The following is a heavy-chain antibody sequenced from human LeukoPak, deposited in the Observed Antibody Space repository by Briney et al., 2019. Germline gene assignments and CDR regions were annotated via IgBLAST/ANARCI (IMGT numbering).Heavy chain of an antibody. Sequence: GGSLRLSCAASGFTVSSNYMIWVRQAPGKGLEWVSVIYSGGRTYYADSVKGRFTISRDNSKNTLYLQMNSLRAEDTAVYYCARETTEAFDIWGQGTMVTVSS. CDR1: GFTVSSNY. D-gene: IGHD1-7*01. CDR2: IYSGGRT. J-gene: IGHJ3*02. CDR3: ARETTEAFDI. V-gene: IGHV3-66*01.